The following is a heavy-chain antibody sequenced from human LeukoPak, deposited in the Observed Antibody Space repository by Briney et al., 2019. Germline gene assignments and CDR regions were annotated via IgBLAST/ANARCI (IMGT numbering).Heavy chain of an antibody. V-gene: IGHV3-7*01. J-gene: IGHJ6*03. CDR3: GRAGPVTKDHFMDV. Sequence: PGGSLRLSCAVSGFTFTNYWVSWARQSPGKGLEWVANIYLDGGRAYYVDSVKGRFTISRDNAKNSLFLQMNSLSAEDTAVYYCGRAGPVTKDHFMDVWGKGTTVTVSS. CDR1: GFTFTNYW. D-gene: IGHD2-2*01. CDR2: IYLDGGRA.